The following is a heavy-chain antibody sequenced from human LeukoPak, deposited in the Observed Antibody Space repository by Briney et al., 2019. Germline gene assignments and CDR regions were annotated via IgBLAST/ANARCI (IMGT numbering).Heavy chain of an antibody. D-gene: IGHD2-21*02. V-gene: IGHV4-30-4*01. CDR1: GGSISSGDYY. CDR3: ARYTYCGGDCYSEGEDY. CDR2: IYYSGST. Sequence: SQTLSLTCTVSGGSISSGDYYWSWIRQPPGKGLEWIGYIYYSGSTYYNPSLKNRVTISVDTSKNQFSLKLSSVTAADTAVYYCARYTYCGGDCYSEGEDYWGQGTLVTVSS. J-gene: IGHJ4*02.